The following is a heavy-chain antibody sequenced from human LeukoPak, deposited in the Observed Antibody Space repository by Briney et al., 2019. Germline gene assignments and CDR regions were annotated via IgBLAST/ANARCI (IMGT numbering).Heavy chain of an antibody. D-gene: IGHD3-10*01. J-gene: IGHJ5*02. CDR3: ARNFGAGKSNWFDP. Sequence: SETLSLTCTVSGGFISGYYWSWIRPPPGKGLEWIGYMYYSGSTNYNPSLKSRVTISPDTSNKQFSLKLRSVTAADTAVYYCARNFGAGKSNWFDPWGQGTLVTVSS. V-gene: IGHV4-59*01. CDR1: GGFISGYY. CDR2: MYYSGST.